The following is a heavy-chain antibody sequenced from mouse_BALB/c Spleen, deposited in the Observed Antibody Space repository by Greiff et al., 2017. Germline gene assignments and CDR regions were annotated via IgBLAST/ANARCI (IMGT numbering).Heavy chain of an antibody. J-gene: IGHJ4*01. CDR2: ISYSGST. CDR1: GYSITSDYA. D-gene: IGHD1-1*01. CDR3: ARLITTVVGGDYAMDY. V-gene: IGHV3-2*02. Sequence: EVHLVESGPGLVKPSQSLSLTCTVTGYSITSDYAWNWIRQFPGNKLEWMGYISYSGSTSYNPSLKSRISITRDTSKNQFFLQLNSVTTEDTATYYCARLITTVVGGDYAMDYWGQGTSVTVSS.